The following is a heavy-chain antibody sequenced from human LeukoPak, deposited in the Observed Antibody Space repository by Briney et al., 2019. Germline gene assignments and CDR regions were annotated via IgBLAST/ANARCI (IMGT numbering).Heavy chain of an antibody. CDR1: GFSFSNYT. J-gene: IGHJ4*02. D-gene: IGHD3-22*01. CDR2: ISYDGTNK. Sequence: PGGSLRLSCAASGFSFSNYTMHWVRQAPGKGLEWVAVISYDGTNKYYADSVKGRFTISRDNSKNTLYLQMNSLRAEDTAVYYCAKDQYYYDSSGFDYWGQGTLVTVSS. CDR3: AKDQYYYDSSGFDY. V-gene: IGHV3-30*04.